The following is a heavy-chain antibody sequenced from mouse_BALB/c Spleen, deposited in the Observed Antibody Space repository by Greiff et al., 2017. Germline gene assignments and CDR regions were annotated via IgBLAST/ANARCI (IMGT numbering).Heavy chain of an antibody. CDR2: INPNNGGT. CDR3: AKGRPYAMDY. J-gene: IGHJ4*01. V-gene: IGHV1-18*01. CDR1: GYTFTDYN. Sequence: VQLQQSGPELVKPGASVKIPCKASGYTFTDYNMDWVKQSHGKSLEWIGDINPNNGGTIYNQKFKGKATLTVDKSSSTAYMELLSLTSEDTAVYYCAKGRPYAMDYWGQGTSVTVSS.